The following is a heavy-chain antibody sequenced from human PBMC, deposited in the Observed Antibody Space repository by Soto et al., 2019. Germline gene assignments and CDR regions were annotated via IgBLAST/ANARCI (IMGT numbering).Heavy chain of an antibody. Sequence: GGSLRLSCAASGFTFSSYSMNWVRQAPGKGLEWVSYISSSSSTIYYADSVKGRFTISRDNAKNSLYLQMNSLRDEDTAVYYCASQYSYGYGGAFDIWGQGTMVTVSS. CDR3: ASQYSYGYGGAFDI. CDR2: ISSSSSTI. CDR1: GFTFSSYS. J-gene: IGHJ3*02. D-gene: IGHD5-18*01. V-gene: IGHV3-48*02.